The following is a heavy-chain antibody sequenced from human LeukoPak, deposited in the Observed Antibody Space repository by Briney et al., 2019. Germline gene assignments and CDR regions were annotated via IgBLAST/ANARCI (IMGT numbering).Heavy chain of an antibody. Sequence: SGGSLRLSCAASGFTFSSYSMSWVRQAPGKGLEWVSYISSRSSATYYADSVKGRFTLSRDHAKNSLYLQMDSMRAEDTAVYYCAKEGGSGSYQHAWGQRTLVTVSS. J-gene: IGHJ5*02. V-gene: IGHV3-48*01. D-gene: IGHD3-10*01. CDR2: ISSRSSAT. CDR3: AKEGGSGSYQHA. CDR1: GFTFSSYS.